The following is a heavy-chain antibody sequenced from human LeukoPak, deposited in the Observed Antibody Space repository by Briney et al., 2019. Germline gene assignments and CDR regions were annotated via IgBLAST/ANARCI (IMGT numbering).Heavy chain of an antibody. D-gene: IGHD6-19*01. CDR2: ISYDGSNK. Sequence: GGSLRPSCAASGFTFSSYAMHWVRQAPGKGLEWVAVISYDGSNKYYADSVKGRFTISRDNSKNTLYLQMNSLRAEDTAVYYCAGQWLPSQVSYYFDFWGQGTLVTVSS. CDR3: AGQWLPSQVSYYFDF. J-gene: IGHJ4*02. V-gene: IGHV3-30*03. CDR1: GFTFSSYA.